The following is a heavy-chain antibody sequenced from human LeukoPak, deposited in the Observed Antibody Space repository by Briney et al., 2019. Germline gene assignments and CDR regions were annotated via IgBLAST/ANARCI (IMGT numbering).Heavy chain of an antibody. CDR3: AADSCSGGSCYEAYHYYGMDV. CDR2: IVVGSGNT. D-gene: IGHD2-15*01. Sequence: SVKVSCKASGFTFTSSAMQWVRQARGQRLEWIGWIVVGSGNTNYAQKFQERITITRDMSTSTAYMELSSLTSEDTAVYYCAADSCSGGSCYEAYHYYGMDVWGQGTTVTVSS. V-gene: IGHV1-58*02. J-gene: IGHJ6*02. CDR1: GFTFTSSA.